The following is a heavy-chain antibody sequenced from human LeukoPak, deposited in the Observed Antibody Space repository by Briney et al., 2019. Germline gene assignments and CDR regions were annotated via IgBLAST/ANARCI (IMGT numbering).Heavy chain of an antibody. J-gene: IGHJ5*02. CDR3: ARAPPKPQITMITYNWFDP. V-gene: IGHV4-34*01. D-gene: IGHD3-22*01. CDR1: GFTFSSYA. CDR2: INHSGST. Sequence: GSLRLSCAASGFTFSSYAMSWIRQPPGKGLEWIGEINHSGSTNYNPSLKSRVTISVDTSKNQFSLKLSSVTAADTAVYYCARAPPKPQITMITYNWFDPWGQGTLVTVSS.